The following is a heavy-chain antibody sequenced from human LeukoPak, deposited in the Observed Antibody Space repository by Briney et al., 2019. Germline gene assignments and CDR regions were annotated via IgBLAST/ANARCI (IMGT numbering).Heavy chain of an antibody. CDR3: ARRLGYSSGWYADYFDY. J-gene: IGHJ4*02. Sequence: GESLKISCKGSGYSFTSYWIGWVRQMPGKGLEWMGIIYPGDPDTRYSPSFQGQVTISADKSISTAYLQWSSLKASDTAMYYCARRLGYSSGWYADYFDYWGQGTLVTASS. D-gene: IGHD6-19*01. CDR1: GYSFTSYW. V-gene: IGHV5-51*01. CDR2: IYPGDPDT.